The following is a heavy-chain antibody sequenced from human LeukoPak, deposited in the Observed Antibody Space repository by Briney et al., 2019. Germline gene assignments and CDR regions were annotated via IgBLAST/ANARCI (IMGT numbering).Heavy chain of an antibody. J-gene: IGHJ6*02. CDR2: IYYSGST. V-gene: IGHV4-39*07. CDR3: ARSEFTTYYDSSGYYLAGGMDV. Sequence: SETLSLTCTVSGGSISSSSYYWGWIRQPPGKGLEWIGSIYYSGSTYYNPSLKSRVTISVDTSKNQFSPKLSSVTAADTAVYYCARSEFTTYYDSSGYYLAGGMDVWGQGTTVTVSS. D-gene: IGHD3-22*01. CDR1: GGSISSSSYY.